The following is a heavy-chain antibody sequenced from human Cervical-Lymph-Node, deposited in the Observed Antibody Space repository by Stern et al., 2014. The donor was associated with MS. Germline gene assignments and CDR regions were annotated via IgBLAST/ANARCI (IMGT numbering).Heavy chain of an antibody. V-gene: IGHV1-69*12. Sequence: QDQLVQSGAEVKKPGSSVKVSCKASGGTFSSYAISWVRQAPGKGLEWMGGIIPIFGKANYAQKFQGRVTITADESTSTAYMELSSLRSEDTAVYYCAVSLGYSSCWLNYYGMDVWGQGTTVTVSS. CDR2: IIPIFGKA. CDR1: GGTFSSYA. J-gene: IGHJ6*02. D-gene: IGHD6-13*01. CDR3: AVSLGYSSCWLNYYGMDV.